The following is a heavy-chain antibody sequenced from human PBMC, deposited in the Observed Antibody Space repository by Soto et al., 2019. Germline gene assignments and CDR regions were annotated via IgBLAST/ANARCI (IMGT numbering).Heavy chain of an antibody. CDR3: ARGSGADAFDI. D-gene: IGHD7-27*01. CDR2: IIPVIDTA. V-gene: IGHV1-69*06. Sequence: QVQLVQSGAEVKKPGSSVKVSCTGSGGTFNIRWVRQAPGQGLEWMGGIIPVIDTANYARKFQGRVVISADRATNIVYMEMMSLTLEDTAVYYCARGSGADAFDIWGQGTMVTVSS. CDR1: GGTFN. J-gene: IGHJ3*02.